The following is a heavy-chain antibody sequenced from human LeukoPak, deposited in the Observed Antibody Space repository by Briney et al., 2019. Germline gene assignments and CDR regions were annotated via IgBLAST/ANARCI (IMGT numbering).Heavy chain of an antibody. J-gene: IGHJ6*03. Sequence: ASVKVSCKASGYTFTSYDINWVRQATGQGLEWMGWMNPNSGNTGYAQKFQGRVTMTRNTSISTAYMELRSLRSDDTAVYYCARDLDDILTGYYYYMDVWGKGTTVTISS. V-gene: IGHV1-8*01. D-gene: IGHD3-9*01. CDR1: GYTFTSYD. CDR2: MNPNSGNT. CDR3: ARDLDDILTGYYYYMDV.